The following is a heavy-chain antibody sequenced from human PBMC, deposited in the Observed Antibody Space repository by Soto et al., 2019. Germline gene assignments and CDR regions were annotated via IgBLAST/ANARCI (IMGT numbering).Heavy chain of an antibody. CDR3: AGQTYDYIWGSYRAFGAFDI. D-gene: IGHD3-16*02. CDR1: GGSISSYY. J-gene: IGHJ3*02. Sequence: QVQLQESGPGLVKPSETLSLTCTVSGGSISSYYWSWIRQPPGKGLEWIGYIYYSGSTNYNPSLKGRVTISVDTSKNQFSLTLSSVTAADTAVYYCAGQTYDYIWGSYRAFGAFDIWGQGTMVTVSS. CDR2: IYYSGST. V-gene: IGHV4-59*08.